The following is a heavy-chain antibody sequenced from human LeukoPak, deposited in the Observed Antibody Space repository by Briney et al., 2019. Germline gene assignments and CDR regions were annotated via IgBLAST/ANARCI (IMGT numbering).Heavy chain of an antibody. CDR2: TSSDGGLK. J-gene: IGHJ4*01. D-gene: IGHD2-2*01. CDR3: ARDPVPAAARHFDY. CDR1: AFAFSTYS. V-gene: IGHV3-30*04. Sequence: GGSLRLSCVASAFAFSTYSMHWVRQAPGKGLEWVGVTSSDGGLKYYADSVRGRLTISRENSKNTLYMQRNSLRADDTGVSYCARDPVPAAARHFDYWGRGTLVTVSS.